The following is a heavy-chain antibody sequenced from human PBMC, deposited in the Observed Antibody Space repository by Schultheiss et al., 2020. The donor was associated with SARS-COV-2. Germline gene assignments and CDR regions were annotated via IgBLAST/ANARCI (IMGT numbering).Heavy chain of an antibody. CDR3: AARGRQLVRFVWLDY. J-gene: IGHJ4*02. D-gene: IGHD6-6*01. Sequence: SETLSLTCTVFGGSISSYYWSWIRQPPGKGLEWIGYIYYSGSTNYNPSLKSRVTISVDTSKNQFSLKLSSVTAADTAVYYCAARGRQLVRFVWLDYWGQGTLVTVSS. CDR1: GGSISSYY. CDR2: IYYSGST. V-gene: IGHV4-59*01.